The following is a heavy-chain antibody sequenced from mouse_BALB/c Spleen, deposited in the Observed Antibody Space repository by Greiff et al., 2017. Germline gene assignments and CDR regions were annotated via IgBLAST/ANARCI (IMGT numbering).Heavy chain of an antibody. CDR1: GYTFTDYY. J-gene: IGHJ3*01. V-gene: IGHV1-77*01. CDR3: ARSLYYGSSPFAY. CDR2: IYPGSGNT. D-gene: IGHD1-1*01. Sequence: QVQLQQSGAELARPGASVKLSCTASGYTFTDYYINWVKQRTGQGLEWIGEIYPGSGNTYYNEKFKGKATLTADKSSSTAYMQLSSLTSDDSAVYFCARSLYYGSSPFAYWGQGTLVTVSA.